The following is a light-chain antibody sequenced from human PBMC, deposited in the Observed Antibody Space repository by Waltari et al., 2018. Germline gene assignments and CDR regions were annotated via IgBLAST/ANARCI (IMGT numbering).Light chain of an antibody. J-gene: IGKJ2*01. CDR1: ESISTY. Sequence: DIQMTQSPSSLSAFVGDSVIITCRASESISTYLNWYQQQPGKAPKLLIYAASSLQSGVPSRFSGSGSETDFTLTISGLQPEDLATYYCQHSDGPSPFGQGTKLEIK. V-gene: IGKV1-39*01. CDR2: AAS. CDR3: QHSDGPSP.